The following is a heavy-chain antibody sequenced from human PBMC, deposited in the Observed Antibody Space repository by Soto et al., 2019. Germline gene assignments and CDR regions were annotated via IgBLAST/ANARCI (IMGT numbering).Heavy chain of an antibody. J-gene: IGHJ4*02. Sequence: SETLSLTCTVSGGSVNTAPYYWNWIRQSPGKGLEWIASLDYSGTTNYNPSLKSRITTSVDPSKKQFSLKMRSVTAADTAVYYCARDSFPPYSSSSKGFDYWGQGSLVTVSS. CDR1: GGSVNTAPYY. D-gene: IGHD6-6*01. CDR2: LDYSGTT. CDR3: ARDSFPPYSSSSKGFDY. V-gene: IGHV4-61*01.